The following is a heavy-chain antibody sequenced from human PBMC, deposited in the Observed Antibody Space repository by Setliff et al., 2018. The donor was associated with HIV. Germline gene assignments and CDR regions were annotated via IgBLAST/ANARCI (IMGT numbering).Heavy chain of an antibody. J-gene: IGHJ6*04. Sequence: SETLSLTCTVSGDSISSSSYYWGWVRQPPGKGLEWIGSIYYSGSTYYNPSLESRVAISVDTSESQFSLKLTSVTAADTAVYFCARLGEFWGKGTTVTVSS. CDR1: GDSISSSSYY. D-gene: IGHD3-16*01. V-gene: IGHV4-39*01. CDR3: ARLGEF. CDR2: IYYSGST.